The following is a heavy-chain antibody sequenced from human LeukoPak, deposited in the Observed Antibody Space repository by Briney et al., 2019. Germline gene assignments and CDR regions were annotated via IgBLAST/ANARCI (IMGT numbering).Heavy chain of an antibody. CDR1: GFTFSSYW. V-gene: IGHV3-74*01. D-gene: IGHD3-10*01. J-gene: IGHJ4*02. CDR2: INSDGSST. CDR3: ARIPGGSGSQYDY. Sequence: GGSLRLSCAASGFTFSSYWMHWVRQAPGKGLVWVSRINSDGSSTFYADSVKGRFTTSRDNAENTVYLQMNSLRADDTAVYYCARIPGGSGSQYDYWGQGTRDIVSS.